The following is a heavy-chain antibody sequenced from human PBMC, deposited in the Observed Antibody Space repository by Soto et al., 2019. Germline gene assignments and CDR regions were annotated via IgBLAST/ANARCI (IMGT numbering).Heavy chain of an antibody. D-gene: IGHD3-22*01. Sequence: PGGSLRLSCAASGFTFSSYAMSWVRQAPGKGLEWVSAISGSGSSTYYADSVKGRFTISRDNSKNTLYLQMNSLRAEDTAVYYCAKDLPSGWDYYYYYGMDVWGQGTTVTVSS. J-gene: IGHJ6*02. CDR3: AKDLPSGWDYYYYYGMDV. CDR2: ISGSGSST. V-gene: IGHV3-23*01. CDR1: GFTFSSYA.